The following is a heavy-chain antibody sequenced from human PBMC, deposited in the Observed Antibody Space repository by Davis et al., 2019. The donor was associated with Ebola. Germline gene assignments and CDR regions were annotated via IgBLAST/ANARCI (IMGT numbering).Heavy chain of an antibody. CDR3: AKGWFGELLLDY. J-gene: IGHJ4*02. CDR2: ISGSDGST. Sequence: GESLKISCAASGFTFSTYTMTWVRQAPGKGLEWVSAISGSDGSTYYADSVKGRFTISRDNSKNTLYLQMNSLRAEDTAVYYCAKGWFGELLLDYWGRGTLITVSS. V-gene: IGHV3-23*01. D-gene: IGHD3-10*01. CDR1: GFTFSTYT.